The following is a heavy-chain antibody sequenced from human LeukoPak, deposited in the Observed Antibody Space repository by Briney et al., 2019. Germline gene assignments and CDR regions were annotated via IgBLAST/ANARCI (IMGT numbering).Heavy chain of an antibody. J-gene: IGHJ6*02. CDR3: ARDPSLASVTTFYYYGMDV. CDR2: IKQDGSEK. Sequence: PGGSLRLSCAASGFTFSSYWMSWVRQAPGKGLEWVANIKQDGSEKYYVDSVKGRFTISRDNSKNTLYLQMNSLRAEDTAVYYCARDPSLASVTTFYYYGMDVWGQGTTVTVSS. V-gene: IGHV3-7*01. CDR1: GFTFSSYW. D-gene: IGHD4-17*01.